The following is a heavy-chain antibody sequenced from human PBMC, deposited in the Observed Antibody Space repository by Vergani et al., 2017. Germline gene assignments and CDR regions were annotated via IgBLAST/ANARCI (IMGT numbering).Heavy chain of an antibody. V-gene: IGHV4-39*01. CDR3: ARIRTTTLRDY. CDR1: GGSISSSSYY. D-gene: IGHD4-17*01. Sequence: QLQLQESGPGLVKPSETLSLTCTVSGGSISSSSYYWCWIRQPPGKGLEWIGSIYYSGSTYYNPSLKSRVTISVDTSKNQFSLKLSSVTAADTAVYYCARIRTTTLRDYWGQGTLVTVSS. CDR2: IYYSGST. J-gene: IGHJ4*02.